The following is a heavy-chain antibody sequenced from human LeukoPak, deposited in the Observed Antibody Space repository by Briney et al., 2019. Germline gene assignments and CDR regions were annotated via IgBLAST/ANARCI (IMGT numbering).Heavy chain of an antibody. D-gene: IGHD1/OR15-1a*01. CDR3: ARDTATTGSSWFDP. V-gene: IGHV3-74*01. CDR2: INSDGSDT. CDR1: GFTLSSYR. J-gene: IGHJ5*02. Sequence: QPGGSLRLSCAASGFTLSSYRMHWVRQVPGKGLVWVSRINSDGSDTSYADSVKGRFTISRDNAKNTLYLQMNSLRAGDTAVYYCARDTATTGSSWFDPWGQGTLVTVSS.